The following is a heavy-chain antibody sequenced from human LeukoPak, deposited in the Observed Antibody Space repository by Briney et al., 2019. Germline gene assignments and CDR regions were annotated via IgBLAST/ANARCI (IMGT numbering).Heavy chain of an antibody. Sequence: GASVKVSCKTSGYTFTDYYIHWVRQAPGQGLEWIGWINPNSGETKYAQKFQGRVTMTGDTSISTAYMELSRLTADDTAVYYCARDRDYSNTERGFDYWGQGTLVTVSS. D-gene: IGHD4-11*01. CDR2: INPNSGET. J-gene: IGHJ4*02. CDR1: GYTFTDYY. CDR3: ARDRDYSNTERGFDY. V-gene: IGHV1-2*02.